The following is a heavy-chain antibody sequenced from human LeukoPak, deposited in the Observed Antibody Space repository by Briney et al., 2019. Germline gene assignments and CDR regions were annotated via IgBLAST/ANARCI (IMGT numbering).Heavy chain of an antibody. D-gene: IGHD3-3*01. Sequence: KPSETLSLTCAVYGGSFSGYYWSWIRQPPGKGLEWIGEINHSGSTNYNPSLKRRVTISVDTSKNQSSLKLSSVTAADTAVYYCARARRFLEWLSIGNWFDPWGQGTLVTVSS. J-gene: IGHJ5*02. CDR1: GGSFSGYY. CDR2: INHSGST. CDR3: ARARRFLEWLSIGNWFDP. V-gene: IGHV4-34*01.